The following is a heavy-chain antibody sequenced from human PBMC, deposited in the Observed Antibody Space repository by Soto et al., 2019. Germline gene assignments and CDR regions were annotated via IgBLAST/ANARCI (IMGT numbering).Heavy chain of an antibody. D-gene: IGHD1-26*01. V-gene: IGHV1-2*04. CDR3: ARWVGASNWFDP. J-gene: IGHJ5*02. CDR2: IDTNTGDT. Sequence: GASVKVSCKTSGYTFTGYHIHWVRQAPGQGLEWMGWIDTNTGDTNYAQKFQGWVTMTRDTSINTAYAQLSRLTSDDTAVYYCARWVGASNWFDPWGQGTLVTVSS. CDR1: GYTFTGYH.